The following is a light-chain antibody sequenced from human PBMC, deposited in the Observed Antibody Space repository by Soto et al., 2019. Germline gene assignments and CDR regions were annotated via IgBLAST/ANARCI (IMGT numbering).Light chain of an antibody. CDR2: EVN. Sequence: QSALTQPPSVSGSPGQSVTISCSGSSSDVGSHKSVSWYQQAPGTSPKLIIFEVNNRPSGVPDRFSESKSGNTASLTISGLQPEDEADYYCSAYIASITSHVVGTGTELTVL. CDR1: SSDVGSHKS. J-gene: IGLJ1*01. V-gene: IGLV2-18*02. CDR3: SAYIASITSHV.